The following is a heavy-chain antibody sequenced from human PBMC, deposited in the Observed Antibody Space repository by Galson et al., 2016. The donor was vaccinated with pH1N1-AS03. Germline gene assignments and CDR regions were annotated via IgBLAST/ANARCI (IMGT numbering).Heavy chain of an antibody. Sequence: SLRLSCAGSGFTFSSHSMNWVRQAPGKGLEWVSAIAGGGVTTYYADSVKGRFTISRDNSKNTLYLRINSLRAEDTAIYYCAKLSLGYCAYWGQGTLVTVSS. D-gene: IGHD2-15*01. CDR2: IAGGGVTT. J-gene: IGHJ4*02. V-gene: IGHV3-23*01. CDR3: AKLSLGYCAY. CDR1: GFTFSSHS.